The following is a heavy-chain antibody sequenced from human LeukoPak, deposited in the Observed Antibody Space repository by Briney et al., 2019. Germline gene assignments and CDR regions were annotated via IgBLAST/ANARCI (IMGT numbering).Heavy chain of an antibody. Sequence: AGGSLSLFCAASGFTFSSYSVNGVRQSPGKGLEWVSSISSSSSYIYYADSVKGRFTISRDNAKNSLYLQMNSRRAEDTAVYYCARGPTRMAFDPWGRRTLVTVFS. CDR3: ARGPTRMAFDP. J-gene: IGHJ5*02. V-gene: IGHV3-21*01. D-gene: IGHD5-24*01. CDR2: ISSSSSYI. CDR1: GFTFSSYS.